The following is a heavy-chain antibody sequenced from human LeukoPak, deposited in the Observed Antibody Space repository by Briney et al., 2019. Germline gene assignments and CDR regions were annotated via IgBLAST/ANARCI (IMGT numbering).Heavy chain of an antibody. D-gene: IGHD3-10*01. V-gene: IGHV4-59*08. CDR3: ARHNVLLWFGEPISRVNDAFDI. CDR1: GGTISRYY. J-gene: IGHJ3*02. Sequence: SETLSLTCTVSGGTISRYYWNWIRQPAGKGLEWIGYIYYSGSTNYNPSLKSRVTISVDTAKNQFSLKLSSVTAADTAVYYCARHNVLLWFGEPISRVNDAFDIWGQGTMVTVSS. CDR2: IYYSGST.